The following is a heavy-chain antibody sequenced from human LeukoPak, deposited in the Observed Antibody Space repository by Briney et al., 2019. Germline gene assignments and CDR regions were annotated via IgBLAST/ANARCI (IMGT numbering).Heavy chain of an antibody. J-gene: IGHJ6*03. D-gene: IGHD6-19*01. V-gene: IGHV3-48*03. CDR1: GFAFSSYE. Sequence: GGSLRLSCAASGFAFSSYEMNWVRQAPGKGLEWVSYISSSDSIIYYADSVKGRFTISRDNAKNSLYLQMNSLRAEDTAVYYCARGDNSGPDYYYYMDVWGKGTTVTVSS. CDR2: ISSSDSII. CDR3: ARGDNSGPDYYYYMDV.